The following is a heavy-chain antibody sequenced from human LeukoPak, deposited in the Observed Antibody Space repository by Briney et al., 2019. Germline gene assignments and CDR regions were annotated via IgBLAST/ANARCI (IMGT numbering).Heavy chain of an antibody. CDR2: INPSGGST. J-gene: IGHJ4*02. Sequence: ASVKVSCKASGYTFTSYYMHWVRQAPGQGLEWMGIINPSGGSTSYAQKFQGRVTMTRDTSTSTVYMELSSLRSEDTAVYYCARTARGAAARVSTPFDYWGQGTLVIVSS. CDR3: ARTARGAAARVSTPFDY. V-gene: IGHV1-46*01. CDR1: GYTFTSYY. D-gene: IGHD6-13*01.